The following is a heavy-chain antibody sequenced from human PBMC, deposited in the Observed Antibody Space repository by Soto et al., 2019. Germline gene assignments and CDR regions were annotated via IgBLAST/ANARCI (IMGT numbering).Heavy chain of an antibody. CDR2: LDGAGGRT. CDR1: GLNFSDYA. Sequence: PGGSLRLSSLASGLNFSDYAMTWVRHVPGRGLEWVASLDGAGGRTYYADSVRGRFTISRDNSQNTLFLQMKRLTVDDTAIYYCTAPRDEYGSGVSWFTYGMDIWGQGTTFTVSS. J-gene: IGHJ6*02. CDR3: TAPRDEYGSGVSWFTYGMDI. D-gene: IGHD3-10*01. V-gene: IGHV3-23*01.